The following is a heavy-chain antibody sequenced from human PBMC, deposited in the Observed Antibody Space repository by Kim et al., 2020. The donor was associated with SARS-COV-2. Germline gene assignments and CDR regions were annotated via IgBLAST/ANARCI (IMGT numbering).Heavy chain of an antibody. V-gene: IGHV4-39*01. CDR3: ARAEEYYYDALPDYYGMDV. Sequence: SRVTISVDTSKNQFSLKLSSVTAADTAVYYCARAEEYYYDALPDYYGMDVWGQGTTVTVSS. D-gene: IGHD3-22*01. J-gene: IGHJ6*02.